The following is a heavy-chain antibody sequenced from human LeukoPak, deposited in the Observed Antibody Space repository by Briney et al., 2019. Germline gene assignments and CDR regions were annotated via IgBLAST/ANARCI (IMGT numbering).Heavy chain of an antibody. CDR3: ARVTYSSSSSPLDY. V-gene: IGHV4-31*03. CDR2: IYYSGST. D-gene: IGHD6-6*01. J-gene: IGHJ4*02. CDR1: GGSISNGGYY. Sequence: TLAPTCPFPGGSISNGGYYLSRIPQHPGQGLGWIGYIYYSGSTYYNPSLKSRVTISVDTSKNQFSLKLSSVTAADTAVYYCARVTYSSSSSPLDYWGQGTLVTVSS.